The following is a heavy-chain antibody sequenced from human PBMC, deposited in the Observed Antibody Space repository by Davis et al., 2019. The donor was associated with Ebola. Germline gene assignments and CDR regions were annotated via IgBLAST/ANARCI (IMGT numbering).Heavy chain of an antibody. CDR3: AVYTVVVTDIRAEYFQH. CDR2: IYYSGST. Sequence: MPGGSLRLSCAVYGGSFSGYYWSWIRQPPGKGLEWIAYIYYSGSTHYNPSLKSRATISVDTSRNQFSLRLSSVTAADTAVYYCAVYTVVVTDIRAEYFQHWGQGTLATVSS. D-gene: IGHD2-21*02. CDR1: GGSFSGYY. V-gene: IGHV4-59*01. J-gene: IGHJ1*01.